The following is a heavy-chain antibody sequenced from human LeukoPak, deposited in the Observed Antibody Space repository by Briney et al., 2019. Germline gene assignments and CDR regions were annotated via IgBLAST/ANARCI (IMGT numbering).Heavy chain of an antibody. D-gene: IGHD3-22*01. CDR1: GGSISSYY. J-gene: IGHJ5*02. V-gene: IGHV4-4*07. Sequence: SETLSLTCTVSGGSISSYYWSWIRQPAGKGLEWIGRIYTGGSTNYNPSLKSRVTMSVDTSKNQFSLKLSSVTAADTAVYYCARGLRYYDSSGYRTGYWFDPWGQGTLVTVSS. CDR2: IYTGGST. CDR3: ARGLRYYDSSGYRTGYWFDP.